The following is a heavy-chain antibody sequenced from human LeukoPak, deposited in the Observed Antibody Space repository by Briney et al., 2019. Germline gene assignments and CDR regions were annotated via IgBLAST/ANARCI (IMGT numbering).Heavy chain of an antibody. V-gene: IGHV4-39*01. J-gene: IGHJ4*02. CDR1: GGSISSSSYY. CDR2: IYYSGST. Sequence: SETLSLTCTVSGGSISSSSYYWGWIRQPPGKGLEWIGSIYYSGSTYYNPSLKSRVTISVDTSKNQFSLKLSSVTAADTAVYYCARRLMDARVAIFGVVIIPHFDYWGQGTLVTVSS. CDR3: ARRLMDARVAIFGVVIIPHFDY. D-gene: IGHD3-3*01.